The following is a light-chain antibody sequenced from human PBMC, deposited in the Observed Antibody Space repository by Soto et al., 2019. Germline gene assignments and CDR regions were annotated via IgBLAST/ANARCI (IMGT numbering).Light chain of an antibody. V-gene: IGKV1-5*01. CDR3: QQGWT. CDR2: DAS. J-gene: IGKJ1*01. CDR1: QSISSW. Sequence: DTQMTQSPSTLSASVGDRVTITCRASQSISSWLAWYQQKPGKAPKLLIYDASSLESGVPSRFSGSGSGTEFTLTISSLQPDDFATYYCQQGWTFGQGTKVDIK.